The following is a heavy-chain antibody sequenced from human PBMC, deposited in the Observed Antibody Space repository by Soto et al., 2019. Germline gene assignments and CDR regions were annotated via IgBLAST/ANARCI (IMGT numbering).Heavy chain of an antibody. D-gene: IGHD3-16*01. CDR2: ISGSSTI. CDR1: GFTFSSYS. V-gene: IGHV3-48*02. Sequence: EVQLVESGGGLVQPGGSLRVSCAASGFTFSSYSINWVRQAPGKGLEWVSYISGSSTIYYADSVKGRFTICRDNAKNSLYLQMHSLRDEDTAVYYCARVGLGLFGMDVWGQGTTVTVSS. CDR3: ARVGLGLFGMDV. J-gene: IGHJ6*02.